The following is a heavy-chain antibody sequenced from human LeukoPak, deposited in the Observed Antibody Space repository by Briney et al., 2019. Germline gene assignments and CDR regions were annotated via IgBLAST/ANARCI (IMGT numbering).Heavy chain of an antibody. CDR3: AQRGILTGYPLFDY. CDR2: IYWDDDK. CDR1: GFSLSTSGVG. Sequence: SGPTLVNPTQTLTLTCTFSGFSLSTSGVGVGWIRQTPGKALEWLALIYWDDDKRYSPSLKSRLTITKDTSKNQVVLTMTNMDPVDTATYYCAQRGILTGYPLFDYWGQGTLVTVSS. D-gene: IGHD3-9*01. J-gene: IGHJ4*02. V-gene: IGHV2-5*02.